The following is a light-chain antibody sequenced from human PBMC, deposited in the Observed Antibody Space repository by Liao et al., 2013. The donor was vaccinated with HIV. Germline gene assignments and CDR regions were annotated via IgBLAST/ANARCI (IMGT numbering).Light chain of an antibody. CDR3: V. CDR1: NIGSKS. Sequence: SYELTQPPSVSVAPGQTARFTCGGNNIGSKSVHWYQQKPGQAPVLVIYYDTDRPSGIPERFSGSNSGNTATLTISRVEAGDSNDDHRVFGGGTKLTVL. J-gene: IGLJ3*02. CDR2: YDT. V-gene: IGLV3-21*01.